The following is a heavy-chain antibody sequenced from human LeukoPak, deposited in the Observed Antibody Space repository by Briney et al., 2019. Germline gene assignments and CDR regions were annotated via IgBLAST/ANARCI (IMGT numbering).Heavy chain of an antibody. J-gene: IGHJ4*02. CDR2: IYHSGST. Sequence: SETLSLTCTVSGGSISSGGYYWSWIRQPPGKGLEWIGYIYHSGSTYYNPSLKNRVTISVDRSKNQFSLKLSSVTAADTAVYYCARVRATVVTPNYFDYWGQGTLVTVSS. CDR3: ARVRATVVTPNYFDY. CDR1: GGSISSGGYY. V-gene: IGHV4-30-2*01. D-gene: IGHD4-23*01.